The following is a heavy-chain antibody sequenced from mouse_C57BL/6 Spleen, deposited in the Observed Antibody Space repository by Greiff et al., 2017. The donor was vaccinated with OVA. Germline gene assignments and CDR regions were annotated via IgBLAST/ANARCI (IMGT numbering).Heavy chain of an antibody. CDR3: ARIYGPYAMDY. Sequence: EVNVVESEGGLVQPGSSMKLSCTASGFTFSDYYMAWVRQVPEKGLEWVANINYDGSSTYYLDSLKSRFIISRDNAKNILYLQMSSLKSEDTATYYCARIYGPYAMDYWGQGTSVTVSS. CDR1: GFTFSDYY. CDR2: INYDGSST. V-gene: IGHV5-16*01. J-gene: IGHJ4*01. D-gene: IGHD1-1*02.